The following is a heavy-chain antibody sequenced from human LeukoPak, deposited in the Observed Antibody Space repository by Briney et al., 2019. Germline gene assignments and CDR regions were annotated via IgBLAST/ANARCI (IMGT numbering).Heavy chain of an antibody. CDR3: AREIAVAGTDY. Sequence: PGGSLRLSCAASGFTFSSYAMSWVRQAPGKGLEWVSYISSSSSYTNYADSVKGRFTISRDNAKNSLYLQMNSLRAEDTAVYYCAREIAVAGTDYWGQGTLVTVSS. CDR2: ISSSSSYT. D-gene: IGHD6-19*01. CDR1: GFTFSSYA. V-gene: IGHV3-21*05. J-gene: IGHJ4*02.